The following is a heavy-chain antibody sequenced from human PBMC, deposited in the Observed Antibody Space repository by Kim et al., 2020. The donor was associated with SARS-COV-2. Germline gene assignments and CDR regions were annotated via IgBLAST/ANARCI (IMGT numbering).Heavy chain of an antibody. V-gene: IGHV1-18*01. CDR3: ARDLNDYVWGSYRYTDYYYGMDV. D-gene: IGHD3-16*02. Sequence: ASVKVSCKASGYTFTSYGISWVRQAPGQGLEWMGWISAYNGNTNNAQKLQGRVTMTTDTSTSTAYMELRSLRSDDTAVYYCARDLNDYVWGSYRYTDYYYGMDVWGQGTTVTVSS. CDR1: GYTFTSYG. CDR2: ISAYNGNT. J-gene: IGHJ6*02.